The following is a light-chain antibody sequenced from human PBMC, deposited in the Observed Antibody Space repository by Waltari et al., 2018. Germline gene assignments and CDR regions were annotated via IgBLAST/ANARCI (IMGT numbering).Light chain of an antibody. Sequence: QSALTQPPSVSGSPGQSVTISCTGTSSDVGGYDRVSWYQQPPGTAPKRILYEVKSRPSGVPARFSGSKSGSTASLTISGLQTEDEADYYCSAYTTTNTYVFGTGTKVTVL. CDR3: SAYTTTNTYV. CDR1: SSDVGGYDR. J-gene: IGLJ1*01. V-gene: IGLV2-18*02. CDR2: EVK.